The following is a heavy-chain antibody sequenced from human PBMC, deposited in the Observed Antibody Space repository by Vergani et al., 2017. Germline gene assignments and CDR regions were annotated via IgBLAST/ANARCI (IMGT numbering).Heavy chain of an antibody. D-gene: IGHD2-15*01. Sequence: QVQLQESGPGLVKPSETLSLTCTVSGGSISSYYWSWIRQPPGKGLEWIGYIYYSGSTNYNPSPKSRVTISVDTSKNQFSLKLSSGTAADTAVYYCASVGVAATRGAGYFDYWGQGTLVTVSS. J-gene: IGHJ4*02. CDR1: GGSISSYY. CDR2: IYYSGST. CDR3: ASVGVAATRGAGYFDY. V-gene: IGHV4-59*08.